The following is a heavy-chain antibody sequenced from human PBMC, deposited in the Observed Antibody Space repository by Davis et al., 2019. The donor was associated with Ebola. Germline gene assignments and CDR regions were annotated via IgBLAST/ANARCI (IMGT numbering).Heavy chain of an antibody. Sequence: MPSETLSLTCTVSGDSITSSNYHWGWIRQPPGKGLEWIGYIYYSGSTNYNPSLKSRVTISVGTSKNQFSLKLSSVTAADTAVYYCARGFSEFAYYGMDVWGQGTTVTVSS. J-gene: IGHJ6*02. V-gene: IGHV4-61*05. CDR2: IYYSGST. CDR1: GDSITSSNYH. CDR3: ARGFSEFAYYGMDV. D-gene: IGHD3-10*01.